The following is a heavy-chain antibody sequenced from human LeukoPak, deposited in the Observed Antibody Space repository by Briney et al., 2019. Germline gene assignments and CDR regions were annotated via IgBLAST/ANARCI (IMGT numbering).Heavy chain of an antibody. CDR2: ISTSGRTK. CDR3: ARDSSGYLAFGY. V-gene: IGHV3-48*01. Sequence: PGRSLRLSCAASGFTFDDYAMNWVRQAPGKGLEWVSYISTSGRTKYYADSVKGRFTISRDNSKNTLYLQMSSLRAEDTAVYYCARDSSGYLAFGYWGQGTLVTVSS. CDR1: GFTFDDYA. D-gene: IGHD3-22*01. J-gene: IGHJ4*02.